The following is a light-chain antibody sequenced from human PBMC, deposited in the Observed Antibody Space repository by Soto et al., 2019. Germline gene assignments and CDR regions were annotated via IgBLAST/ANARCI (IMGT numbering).Light chain of an antibody. CDR2: DAS. J-gene: IGKJ4*01. CDR1: QNVTNY. Sequence: EIVLTQSPATLSLSPGERATLSCRASQNVTNYLGWYQQKPGQAPRLLIFDASNRATGFPARFSGRGSGTDFTLTISSLEPEDFALYFCQQRSTWPLTFGGGTKVEIK. CDR3: QQRSTWPLT. V-gene: IGKV3-11*01.